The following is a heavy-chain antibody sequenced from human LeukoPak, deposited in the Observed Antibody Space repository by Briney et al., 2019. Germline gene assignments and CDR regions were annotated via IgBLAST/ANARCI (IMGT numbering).Heavy chain of an antibody. CDR3: ARVKDYYFYGWDV. Sequence: GGSLRLSCAASGITFSNYAMSWVRQAPGKGLEWVSSISASDISTYYADSVKGRFTISRDNSKNTLYLQMNSLRAEDTAMYYCARVKDYYFYGWDVWGQGTTVTVSS. CDR1: GITFSNYA. CDR2: ISASDIST. V-gene: IGHV3-23*01. J-gene: IGHJ6*02.